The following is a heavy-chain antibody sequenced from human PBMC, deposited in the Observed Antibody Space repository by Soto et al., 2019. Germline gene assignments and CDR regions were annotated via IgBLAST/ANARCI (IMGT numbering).Heavy chain of an antibody. J-gene: IGHJ4*02. Sequence: QVQLQESGPGLVKPSGTLSLTCAVSSVSISSSNWWSWVRQPPGKGLEWIGEIYHSESTNYNPSLNSRVTISVDKSKNQVSLKLSSVTAADTAVYYCARVSVAGTYFDYWGQGTLVTVSS. CDR2: IYHSEST. V-gene: IGHV4-4*02. CDR3: ARVSVAGTYFDY. CDR1: SVSISSSNW. D-gene: IGHD6-19*01.